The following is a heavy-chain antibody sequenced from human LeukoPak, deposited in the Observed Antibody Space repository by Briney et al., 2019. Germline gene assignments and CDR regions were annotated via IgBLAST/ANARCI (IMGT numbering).Heavy chain of an antibody. CDR2: ISSSGSTL. J-gene: IGHJ6*04. CDR3: AELGITMIGGV. V-gene: IGHV3-48*04. D-gene: IGHD3-10*02. Sequence: GGTLRLSCAASGFTFSSYGMSWVRQAPGKGLEWVSYISSSGSTLYYADSVKGRFTISRDNAKNSLYLQMNSLRAEDTAVYYCAELGITMIGGVWGKGTTVTISS. CDR1: GFTFSSYG.